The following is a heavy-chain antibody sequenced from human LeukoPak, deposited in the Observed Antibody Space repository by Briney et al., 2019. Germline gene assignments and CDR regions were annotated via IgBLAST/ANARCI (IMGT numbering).Heavy chain of an antibody. D-gene: IGHD6-19*01. J-gene: IGHJ4*02. CDR2: ISGGGVTA. CDR1: GFTFSSYA. CDR3: AKEITSDNGWYADY. Sequence: GGFLRLSCAASGFTFSSYAMSWVRQAPGKGLEWVSGISGGGVTAQYADSVKARFTISRDNSRNTVYLQMRGLRAEDTAMYYCAKEITSDNGWYADYWGQGTLVTVSS. V-gene: IGHV3-23*01.